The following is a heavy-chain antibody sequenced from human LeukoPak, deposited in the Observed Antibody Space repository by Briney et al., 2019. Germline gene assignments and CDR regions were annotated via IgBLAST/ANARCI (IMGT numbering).Heavy chain of an antibody. CDR1: GFTFSSYA. J-gene: IGHJ4*02. V-gene: IGHV3-23*01. CDR2: ISGSGGST. Sequence: PGGSLRLSCAASGFTFSSYAMNWVRQAPGKGLEWVSGISGSGGSTYYADSVKGRFTISRDNSKNTLYLQMNSLRAEDTAVYYCARKHYYDSSGFFPPMDYWGQGTLVTVSS. D-gene: IGHD3-22*01. CDR3: ARKHYYDSSGFFPPMDY.